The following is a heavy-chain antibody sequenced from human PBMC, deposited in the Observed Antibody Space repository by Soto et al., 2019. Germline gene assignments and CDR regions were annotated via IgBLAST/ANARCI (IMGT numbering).Heavy chain of an antibody. CDR1: GGSISSGGYY. Sequence: TLSLTCTVSGGSISSGGYYWSWIRQHPGKGLEWIGYIYYSGSTYYNPSLKSRVTISVDTSKNQFSLKLSSVTAADTAVYYCARVRGVWFAPLWFDPWGQGTLVTVSS. CDR3: ARVRGVWFAPLWFDP. V-gene: IGHV4-31*03. CDR2: IYYSGST. J-gene: IGHJ5*02. D-gene: IGHD3-10*01.